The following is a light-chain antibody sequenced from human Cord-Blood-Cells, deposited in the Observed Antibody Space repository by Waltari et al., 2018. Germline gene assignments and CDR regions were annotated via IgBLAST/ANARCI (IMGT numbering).Light chain of an antibody. CDR2: DVS. CDR1: SSDVGGYNY. J-gene: IGLJ3*02. Sequence: QSALTQPASVSGSPGQSITISCTGTSSDVGGYNYVSWYQPHLGKAPKLMIYDVSKRPSGVSNRFSGSKSGNTASLTISGLQAEDEADYYCSSYTSSSTWVFGGGTKLTVL. CDR3: SSYTSSSTWV. V-gene: IGLV2-14*01.